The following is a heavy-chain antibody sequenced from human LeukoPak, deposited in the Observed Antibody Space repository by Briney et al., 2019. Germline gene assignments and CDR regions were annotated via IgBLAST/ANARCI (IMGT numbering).Heavy chain of an antibody. V-gene: IGHV4-39*02. Sequence: PSETLSLTCTVSGDSITSGTHYWGWLRQSPGQGLEWIASVYYSGDTYYNPSLKSRVTMSVDTTKNHFSLKLTSVTASDTAVYYCARSIGMLYTVGGFDPWGQGALVTVYS. CDR2: VYYSGDT. J-gene: IGHJ5*02. D-gene: IGHD2-2*02. CDR1: GDSITSGTHY. CDR3: ARSIGMLYTVGGFDP.